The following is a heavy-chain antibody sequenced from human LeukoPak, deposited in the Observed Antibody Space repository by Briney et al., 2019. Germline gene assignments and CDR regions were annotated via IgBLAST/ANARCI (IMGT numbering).Heavy chain of an antibody. Sequence: SETLSLTCAVYGGSFSGYYWSWLRQPPGKGLEWSGEINHSGSTNYNPSLKSRVTISVDTSKNQFSLKLSSVTAADTAVYYCARLVAAKGPFDYWGQGTLVTVSS. CDR3: ARLVAAKGPFDY. D-gene: IGHD2-15*01. V-gene: IGHV4-34*01. CDR2: INHSGST. CDR1: GGSFSGYY. J-gene: IGHJ4*02.